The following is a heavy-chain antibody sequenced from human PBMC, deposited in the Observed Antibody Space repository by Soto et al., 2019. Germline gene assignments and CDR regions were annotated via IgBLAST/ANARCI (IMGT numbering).Heavy chain of an antibody. CDR3: APRGGQWVVRGELRWGVFDY. J-gene: IGHJ4*02. CDR1: GYTLTELY. D-gene: IGHD6-19*01. V-gene: IGHV1-24*01. Sequence: QVQLVQSGAEVKQPGASVKVSCKVSGYTLTELYMHWVRQAPGKRLKWVGGFDPEDGETNYAQRFQGRVTMTEDTSTDAAYMELIIMSSEDAAVYFCAPRGGQWVVRGELRWGVFDYWGQGTLVTVSS. CDR2: FDPEDGET.